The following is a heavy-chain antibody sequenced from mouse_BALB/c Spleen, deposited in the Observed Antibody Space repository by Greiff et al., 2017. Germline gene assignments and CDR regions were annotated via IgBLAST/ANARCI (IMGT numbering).Heavy chain of an antibody. CDR3: TRRRDGSFDY. V-gene: IGHV1-5*01. Sequence: VQLQQSGTVLARPGASVKMSCKASGYTFTSYWMHWVKQRPGQGLEWIGAIYPGNSDTSYNQKFKGKAKLTAVTSTSTAYMELSSLTNEDSAVYYCTRRRDGSFDYWGQGTTLTVSS. CDR1: GYTFTSYW. J-gene: IGHJ2*01. D-gene: IGHD3-3*01. CDR2: IYPGNSDT.